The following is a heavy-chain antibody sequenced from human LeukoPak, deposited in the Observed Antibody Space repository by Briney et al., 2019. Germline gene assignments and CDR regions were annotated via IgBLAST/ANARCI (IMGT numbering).Heavy chain of an antibody. J-gene: IGHJ4*02. CDR1: GGSISSGGYY. V-gene: IGHV4-61*02. CDR3: ASTLTYYDFWSGHDPTYFDY. Sequence: SETLSLTCTVSGGSISSGGYYWSWIRQPAGKGLEWIGRIYTSGSTNYNPSLKSRVTMSVDTSKNQFSLKLSPVTAADTAVYYCASTLTYYDFWSGHDPTYFDYWGQGTLVPVSS. CDR2: IYTSGST. D-gene: IGHD3-3*01.